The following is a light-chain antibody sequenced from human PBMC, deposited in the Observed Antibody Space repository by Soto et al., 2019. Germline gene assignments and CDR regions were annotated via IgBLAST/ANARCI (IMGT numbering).Light chain of an antibody. CDR3: GTWDSSLSAGV. Sequence: QSVLMQPPSVSATPGQTVTISCSGSNSSIGNNCVSWYQQLPGTAPKLLIYDNNKRPSEIPDRFSGSKSGTSATLGITGLQTGDEADYYCGTWDSSLSAGVFGTGTKVTVL. V-gene: IGLV1-51*01. CDR1: NSSIGNNC. J-gene: IGLJ1*01. CDR2: DNN.